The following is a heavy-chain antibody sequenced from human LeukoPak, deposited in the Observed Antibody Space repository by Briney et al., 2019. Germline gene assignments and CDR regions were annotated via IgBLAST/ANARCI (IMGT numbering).Heavy chain of an antibody. CDR1: GGSISSYY. CDR2: IYTSGST. J-gene: IGHJ5*02. CDR3: ARDQMGYCSSTSCSGFDP. Sequence: SETLSLTCTVSGGSISSYYWSWIRQPAGKGLEWIGRIYTSGSTNYNPSLKSRVAMSVDTSKNQFSLKLSSVTAADTAVYYCARDQMGYCSSTSCSGFDPWGQGTLVTVSS. D-gene: IGHD2-2*01. V-gene: IGHV4-4*07.